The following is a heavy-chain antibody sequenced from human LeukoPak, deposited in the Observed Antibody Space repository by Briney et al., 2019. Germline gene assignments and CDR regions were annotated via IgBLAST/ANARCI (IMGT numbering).Heavy chain of an antibody. V-gene: IGHV1-8*01. CDR3: ARGRVGVAGTGGDNWFDP. J-gene: IGHJ5*02. D-gene: IGHD6-19*01. Sequence: ASVKVSCKASGYTFTSYDIYWVRQATGQGLEWMGWINPNSGNTGYAQKFQGRVTMTRNTSISTAYMELSSLRSEDTAVYYCARGRVGVAGTGGDNWFDPWGQGTLVTVSS. CDR2: INPNSGNT. CDR1: GYTFTSYD.